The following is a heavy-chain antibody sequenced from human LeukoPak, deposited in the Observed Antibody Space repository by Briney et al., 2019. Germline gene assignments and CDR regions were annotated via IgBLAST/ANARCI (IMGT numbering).Heavy chain of an antibody. CDR2: MNPNSGNT. D-gene: IGHD3-22*01. CDR1: GYTFTSYD. V-gene: IGHV1-8*01. J-gene: IGHJ3*02. Sequence: ASVKVSCKASGYTFTSYDINWVRQATGQGLEWMGWMNPNSGNTGYAQKFQGRVTMTRNTSISTAYMELSSLRSEDTAVYYCARGGYYYDSSGYDAFDIWAKGQWSPSLQ. CDR3: ARGGYYYDSSGYDAFDI.